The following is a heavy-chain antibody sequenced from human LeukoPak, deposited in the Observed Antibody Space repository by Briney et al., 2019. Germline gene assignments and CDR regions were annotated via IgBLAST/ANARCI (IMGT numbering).Heavy chain of an antibody. J-gene: IGHJ4*02. CDR2: IKQDGSEK. CDR3: ARDHVLRYFDWLLFPDY. D-gene: IGHD3-9*01. Sequence: GGSLRLSCAASGFAVSSNYMTWVRQAPGKGLEWVANIKQDGSEKYYVDSVKGRFTISRDNAKNSLYLRMNSLRAEDTAVYYCARDHVLRYFDWLLFPDYWGQGTLVTVSS. CDR1: GFAVSSNY. V-gene: IGHV3-7*01.